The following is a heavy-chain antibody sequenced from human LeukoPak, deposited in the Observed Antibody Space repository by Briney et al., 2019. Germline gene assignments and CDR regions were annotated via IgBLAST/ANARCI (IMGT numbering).Heavy chain of an antibody. D-gene: IGHD5-18*01. V-gene: IGHV3-74*01. CDR1: GFTFSSYW. J-gene: IGHJ4*02. CDR3: AKAGRYSYGYGFDY. Sequence: GGSLRLSCAASGFTFSSYWIHWVRQAPGKGLVWVSRINSDGSSTSYADSVKGRFTISRDNAKNTLYLQMNSLRAEDTAVYYCAKAGRYSYGYGFDYWGQGTLVTASS. CDR2: INSDGSST.